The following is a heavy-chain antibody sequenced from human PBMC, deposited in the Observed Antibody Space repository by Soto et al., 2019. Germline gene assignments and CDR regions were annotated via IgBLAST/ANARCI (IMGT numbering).Heavy chain of an antibody. Sequence: QVQLQESGPGLVKPSQTLSLTCTVSGGSISSGGYYWSWIRQHPGKGLEWIGYIYYSGSTYYNPSLKSRVTISVDTSKNQFSRKLSSVTAADTAVYYCARTGDSYPYGMDVWGQGTTVTVSS. D-gene: IGHD5-18*01. CDR3: ARTGDSYPYGMDV. J-gene: IGHJ6*02. V-gene: IGHV4-31*03. CDR1: GGSISSGGYY. CDR2: IYYSGST.